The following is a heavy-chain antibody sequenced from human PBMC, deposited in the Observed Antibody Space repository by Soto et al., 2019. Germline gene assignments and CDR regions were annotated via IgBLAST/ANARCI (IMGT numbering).Heavy chain of an antibody. CDR2: IYYSGST. V-gene: IGHV4-61*01. D-gene: IGHD6-19*01. CDR3: ARGHSSGWIDAFDI. J-gene: IGHJ3*02. Sequence: SETLSLTCTVSGGSISSSSYYWSWIRQPPGKGLEWIGYIYYSGSTNYNPSLKSRVTISVDTSKNQFSLKLSSVTAADTAVYYCARGHSSGWIDAFDIWGQGTMVTVSS. CDR1: GGSISSSSYY.